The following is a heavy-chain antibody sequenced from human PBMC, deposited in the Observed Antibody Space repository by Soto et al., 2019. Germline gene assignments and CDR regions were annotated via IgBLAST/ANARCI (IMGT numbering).Heavy chain of an antibody. Sequence: VASVKVSCKASGGTFSSYAISWVRQAPGQGLEWMGGIIPIFGTANYAQKFQGRVTITADESTSTAYMELSSLRSEDTAVYYCASHHYYYDSSGYSIYYYYGMDVWGQGTTVTVSS. J-gene: IGHJ6*02. CDR1: GGTFSSYA. D-gene: IGHD3-22*01. V-gene: IGHV1-69*13. CDR2: IIPIFGTA. CDR3: ASHHYYYDSSGYSIYYYYGMDV.